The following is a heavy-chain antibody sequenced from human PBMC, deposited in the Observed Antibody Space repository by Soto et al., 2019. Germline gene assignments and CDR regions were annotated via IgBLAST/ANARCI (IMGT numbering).Heavy chain of an antibody. V-gene: IGHV4-59*08. CDR3: ARRYGGTFDY. D-gene: IGHD2-15*01. Sequence: SETLSLTCTVSGGSISSYYWSWIRQPPGKGLEWIGYIYYSGSTNYNPSLKSRVTISVDTSKNQFSLKLSSVTAADTAVYYCARRYGGTFDYWGQGTLVNVSS. J-gene: IGHJ4*02. CDR1: GGSISSYY. CDR2: IYYSGST.